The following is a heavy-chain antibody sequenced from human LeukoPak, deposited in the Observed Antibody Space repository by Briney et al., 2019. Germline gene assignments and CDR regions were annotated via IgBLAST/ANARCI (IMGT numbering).Heavy chain of an antibody. D-gene: IGHD3-22*01. CDR1: GGSISNYY. Sequence: PSETLSLTCTVSGGSISNYYWSWIRQPPGKGLEWIGYIYSSGSTIYNPSLNSRVTISLDTPKNQFSLKLSSVTAADTAVYYCARALYYYDSSGYSLGAFDIWGQGTMVTVSS. V-gene: IGHV4-59*12. J-gene: IGHJ3*02. CDR3: ARALYYYDSSGYSLGAFDI. CDR2: IYSSGST.